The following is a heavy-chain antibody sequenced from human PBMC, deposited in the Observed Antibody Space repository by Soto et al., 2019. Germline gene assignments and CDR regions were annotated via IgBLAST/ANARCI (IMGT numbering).Heavy chain of an antibody. D-gene: IGHD6-13*01. Sequence: EVLLVESGGGLVQPGGSLRLSCAASGFTFSDHYMDWVRQAPGKGLEWIGRIRNKGNSYTTEYAASVKGRFTISRYDSQNSLYLQMNSLKTEDTAVYYCAKDLGFYSSTWRYFDYWGQGTLVTVSS. J-gene: IGHJ4*02. CDR2: IRNKGNSYTT. CDR3: AKDLGFYSSTWRYFDY. CDR1: GFTFSDHY. V-gene: IGHV3-72*01.